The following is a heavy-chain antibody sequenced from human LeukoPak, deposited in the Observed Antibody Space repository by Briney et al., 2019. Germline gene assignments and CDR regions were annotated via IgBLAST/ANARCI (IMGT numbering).Heavy chain of an antibody. CDR1: GYTFTGYY. V-gene: IGHV1-2*02. Sequence: GASVKVSCKASGYTFTGYYMHWVRQAPGQGLEWMGWINPNSGGTNYAQKFQGRVTMTRDTSISTAYMELSRLRSDDTAVYYCARMRGYYGSGSYSYMDVWGKGTTVTISS. CDR3: ARMRGYYGSGSYSYMDV. CDR2: INPNSGGT. D-gene: IGHD3-10*01. J-gene: IGHJ6*03.